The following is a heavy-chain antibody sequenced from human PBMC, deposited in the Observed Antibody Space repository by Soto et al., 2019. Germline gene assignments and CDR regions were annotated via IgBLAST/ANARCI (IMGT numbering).Heavy chain of an antibody. CDR3: ARVAFVPDYDYVWGSYPKPNWFDP. D-gene: IGHD3-16*02. Sequence: ASVKVSCKASGGTFSSYAISWVRQAPGQGLEWMGGIIPIFGTANYAQKFQGRVTITADESTSTAYMELSSLRSEDTAVYYCARVAFVPDYDYVWGSYPKPNWFDPWGQGTLVTVSS. CDR1: GGTFSSYA. J-gene: IGHJ5*02. V-gene: IGHV1-69*13. CDR2: IIPIFGTA.